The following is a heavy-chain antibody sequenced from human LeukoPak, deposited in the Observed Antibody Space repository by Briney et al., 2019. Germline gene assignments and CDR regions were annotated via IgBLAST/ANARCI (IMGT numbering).Heavy chain of an antibody. V-gene: IGHV4-38-2*02. Sequence: SETLSLTCTVSGYSISSGYYWGWIRQPPGKGLEWIGSIYHSGSTYYNPSLKSRVTISVDTSKNQFSLKLSSVTAADTAVYYCARSPYYYGSGSYYREYYFDYWGQGTLVTVSS. CDR3: ARSPYYYGSGSYYREYYFDY. CDR2: IYHSGST. CDR1: GYSISSGYY. D-gene: IGHD3-10*01. J-gene: IGHJ4*02.